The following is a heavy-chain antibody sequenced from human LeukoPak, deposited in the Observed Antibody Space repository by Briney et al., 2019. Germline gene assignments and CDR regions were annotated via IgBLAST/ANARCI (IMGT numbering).Heavy chain of an antibody. CDR3: ARAPYQLHPFDY. CDR1: GGSISSSNW. V-gene: IGHV4-4*02. CDR2: IYHSGRT. D-gene: IGHD2-2*01. Sequence: PSGTLSLTCTVSGGSISSSNWWSWVRQPPGKGLEWIGEIYHSGRTNYNPSLKSRLTILVEKSKNQFSLKLSSVTAADTAVYYCARAPYQLHPFDYWGQGTLVTVSS. J-gene: IGHJ4*02.